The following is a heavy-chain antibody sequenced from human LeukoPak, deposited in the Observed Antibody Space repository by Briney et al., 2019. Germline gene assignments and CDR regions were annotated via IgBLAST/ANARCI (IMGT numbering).Heavy chain of an antibody. CDR3: TTDLMTGFSSGWYFAY. CDR2: TAGSEDST. D-gene: IGHD6-19*01. Sequence: GGSLRLSCAASGITFNRFAMSWVCQAPGKGLEWVAVTAGSEDSTHYADSVRGRFIISTDNSKNRLYLQMNSLRAEDTAEYYCTTDLMTGFSSGWYFAYWGQGTLVTVSS. CDR1: GITFNRFA. J-gene: IGHJ4*02. V-gene: IGHV3-23*01.